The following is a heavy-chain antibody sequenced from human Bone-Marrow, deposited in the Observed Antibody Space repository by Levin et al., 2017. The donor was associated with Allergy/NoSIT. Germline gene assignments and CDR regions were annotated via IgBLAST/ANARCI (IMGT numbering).Heavy chain of an antibody. J-gene: IGHJ6*02. CDR3: ARSLVVPAATYFRGYGMDV. CDR2: IIPILGIA. D-gene: IGHD2-2*01. CDR1: GGTFSSYT. Sequence: KISCKASGGTFSSYTISWVRQAPGQGLEWMGRIIPILGIANYAQKFQGRVTITADKSTSTAYMELSSLRSEDTAVYYCARSLVVPAATYFRGYGMDVWGQGTTVTVSS. V-gene: IGHV1-69*02.